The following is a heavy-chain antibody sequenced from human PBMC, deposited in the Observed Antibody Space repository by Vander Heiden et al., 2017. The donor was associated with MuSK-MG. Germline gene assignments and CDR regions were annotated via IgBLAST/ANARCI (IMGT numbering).Heavy chain of an antibody. D-gene: IGHD2-2*01. CDR3: ARGYETKYQYMDV. V-gene: IGHV3-13*01. J-gene: IGHJ6*03. CDR1: GFTFSRFD. Sequence: EVQLVESGGGLVQPGGSLRLSCAASGFTFSRFDMHWVRQATGKGLEWVSGIPTAGDTYYSDSVKGRFTISRENAKNSLYLQMNSLRVGDTAVYYCARGYETKYQYMDVWGKGTTVTVSS. CDR2: IPTAGDT.